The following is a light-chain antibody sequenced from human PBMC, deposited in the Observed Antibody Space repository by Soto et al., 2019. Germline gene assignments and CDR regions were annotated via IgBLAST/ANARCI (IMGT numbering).Light chain of an antibody. J-gene: IGKJ2*01. CDR2: GPS. CDR1: QSVRSNY. CDR3: HQYSTSPYT. Sequence: EIVLTQSPGTLSLSPGERATLSCRASQSVRSNYLAWYQQKPGQAPRLLVYGPSSRATGIPDTFSGSGSGTDFTLTISRLEPEDFAVYYCHQYSTSPYTFGQGTKLEIK. V-gene: IGKV3-20*01.